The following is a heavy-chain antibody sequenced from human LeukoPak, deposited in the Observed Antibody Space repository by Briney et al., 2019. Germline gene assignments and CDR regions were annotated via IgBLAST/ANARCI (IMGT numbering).Heavy chain of an antibody. J-gene: IGHJ3*02. Sequence: PGGSLRLSCAASGFTFDSYAMSWVRQAPGKGLEWVSVISGSGGSTYYADSVKGRFTISRGNPKNTLYLQMNSLRAEDTAVYYCAKVIYGLPGDAFDIWGQGTMVTVSS. CDR2: ISGSGGST. CDR1: GFTFDSYA. V-gene: IGHV3-23*01. D-gene: IGHD2-2*02. CDR3: AKVIYGLPGDAFDI.